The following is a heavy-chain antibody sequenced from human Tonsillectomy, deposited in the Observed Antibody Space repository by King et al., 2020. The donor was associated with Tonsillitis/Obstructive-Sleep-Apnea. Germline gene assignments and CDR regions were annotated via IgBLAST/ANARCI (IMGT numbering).Heavy chain of an antibody. J-gene: IGHJ6*02. Sequence: VQLVESGGGLVQPGGSLRLSCAASGFTFSSYWMHWVRQAPGKGRVWVSRIKNDGSSTSYADSVKGRFTISRDNAKNTLSLQMNSLRAEDTAVYYCARGDRVAQGNYAMDVWGQGTTVTVSS. CDR1: GFTFSSYW. V-gene: IGHV3-74*01. CDR3: ARGDRVAQGNYAMDV. CDR2: IKNDGSST. D-gene: IGHD2-15*01.